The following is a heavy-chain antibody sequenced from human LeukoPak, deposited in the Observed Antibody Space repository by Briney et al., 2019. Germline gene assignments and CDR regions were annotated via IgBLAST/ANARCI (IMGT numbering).Heavy chain of an antibody. V-gene: IGHV1-24*01. CDR3: ATVSELGGYYYGMDV. D-gene: IGHD7-27*01. CDR2: FDPEDGET. Sequence: GASVKVSCKVSGYTLTELSMHWVRQAPGKGLEWIGGFDPEDGETIYAQKFQGGVTMTEDTSTDTAYMELSSLRSEDTAVYYCATVSELGGYYYGMDVWGQGTTVTVSS. J-gene: IGHJ6*02. CDR1: GYTLTELS.